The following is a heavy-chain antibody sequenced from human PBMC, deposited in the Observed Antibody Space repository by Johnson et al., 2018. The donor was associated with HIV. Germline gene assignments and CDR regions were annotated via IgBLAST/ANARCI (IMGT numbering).Heavy chain of an antibody. V-gene: IGHV3-66*01. D-gene: IGHD5-18*01. J-gene: IGHJ3*02. CDR1: GFTVSSNY. CDR3: ARDGGIQLWSAFDI. Sequence: VQLVESGGGLVQPGGSLRLSCAASGFTVSSNYMSWVRQAPGKGLEWVSVIYSGGSTYYADSVKGRFTISRDNSKNTLYLQMNSLRAEDTAVYYCARDGGIQLWSAFDIWGQGTMVTVSS. CDR2: IYSGGST.